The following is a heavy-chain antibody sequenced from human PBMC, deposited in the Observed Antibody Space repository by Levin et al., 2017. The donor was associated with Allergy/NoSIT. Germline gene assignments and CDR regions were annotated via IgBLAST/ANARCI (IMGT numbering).Heavy chain of an antibody. CDR2: IYYSGST. J-gene: IGHJ5*02. V-gene: IGHV4-30-4*01. CDR1: NGSISSGDYY. Sequence: SETLSLTCTVSNGSISSGDYYWSWIRQPPGKGREWIGHIYYSGSTYYSPSLKSRVTISIDTSKNQFSLKLSSVTAADTAVYYCARALTFSNRWYGYNWFDPWGQGTLVTVSS. CDR3: ARALTFSNRWYGYNWFDP. D-gene: IGHD6-13*01.